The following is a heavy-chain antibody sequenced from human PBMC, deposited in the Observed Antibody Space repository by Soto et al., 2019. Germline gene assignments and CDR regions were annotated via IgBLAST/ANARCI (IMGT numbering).Heavy chain of an antibody. CDR3: ASESGSYHHFDY. J-gene: IGHJ4*02. Sequence: QVQLVESGGGLVKPGGSLRLSCAASGFTFSDYYMSWIRQAPGKGLEWVAVIWYDGSNKYYADSVKGRFTISRDNSKNTLYLQMNSLRAEDTAVYYCASESGSYHHFDYWGQGTLVTVSS. CDR1: GFTFSDYY. CDR2: IWYDGSNK. V-gene: IGHV3-33*08. D-gene: IGHD1-26*01.